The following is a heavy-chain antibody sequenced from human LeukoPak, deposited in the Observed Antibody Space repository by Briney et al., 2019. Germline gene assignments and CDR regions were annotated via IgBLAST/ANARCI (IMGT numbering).Heavy chain of an antibody. Sequence: ASVKVSCKASGGTFSRFTISWVRQAPGQGFEWMGGITPIFGTANFAQKFQGRVSITADESTSTAFMELSSLRSEHTAVYYCAREWGLESSGYYYAYWGQGTLVTVSS. CDR3: AREWGLESSGYYYAY. D-gene: IGHD3-22*01. CDR1: GGTFSRFT. J-gene: IGHJ4*02. V-gene: IGHV1-69*13. CDR2: ITPIFGTA.